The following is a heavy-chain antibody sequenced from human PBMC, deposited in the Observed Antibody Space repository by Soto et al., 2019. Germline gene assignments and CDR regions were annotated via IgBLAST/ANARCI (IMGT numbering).Heavy chain of an antibody. J-gene: IGHJ5*02. V-gene: IGHV4-34*01. Sequence: QVQLQQWGAGLLKPSETLSLTCAVYGGSFIGYYWSWIRQPPGKGLEWIGEINHSGSTNYNPSLKSRVTISVDTSKNQFSLKLISVTDADTAVYYCASNRVQLVPGDNWFDPWGQGTLVTVSS. CDR1: GGSFIGYY. D-gene: IGHD6-13*01. CDR3: ASNRVQLVPGDNWFDP. CDR2: INHSGST.